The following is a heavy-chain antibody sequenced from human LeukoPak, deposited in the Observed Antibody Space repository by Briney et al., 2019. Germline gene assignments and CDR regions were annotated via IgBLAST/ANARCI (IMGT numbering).Heavy chain of an antibody. J-gene: IGHJ4*02. CDR1: GGSISSHY. V-gene: IGHV4-59*11. Sequence: SETLSLTCTVSGGSISSHYWSWIRQPPGKGLEWIGYIYYSGSTNYNPSLKSRVTISVDMSKNQFSLKLSSVTAADTAVYYCARAPYYYGSGGDYFDYWGQGTLVTVSS. CDR3: ARAPYYYGSGGDYFDY. CDR2: IYYSGST. D-gene: IGHD3-10*01.